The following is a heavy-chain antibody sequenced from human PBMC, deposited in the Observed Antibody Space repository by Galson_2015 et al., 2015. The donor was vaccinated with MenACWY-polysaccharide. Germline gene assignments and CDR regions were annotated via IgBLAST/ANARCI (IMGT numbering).Heavy chain of an antibody. Sequence: SLRLSCAASGFTFSSYGIHWVRQAPGKGLEWVAVISYDATNKYYRDSVKGRFTISRDNSRNTVFLEMNSLRAEDTVLYYCAKDCCYWSGYSGLDVWGQGTTVTVSS. D-gene: IGHD3/OR15-3a*01. V-gene: IGHV3-30*04. CDR2: ISYDATNK. CDR3: AKDCCYWSGYSGLDV. CDR1: GFTFSSYG. J-gene: IGHJ3*01.